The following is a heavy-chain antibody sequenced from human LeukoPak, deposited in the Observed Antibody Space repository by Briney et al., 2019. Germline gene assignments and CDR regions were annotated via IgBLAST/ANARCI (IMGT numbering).Heavy chain of an antibody. CDR3: VRSMGSSSAWAFDY. CDR2: IYYTGGT. CDR1: AGSISVYY. J-gene: IGHJ4*02. V-gene: IGHV4-59*01. D-gene: IGHD6-19*01. Sequence: SEILSLTCTVSAGSISVYYSSWVRQLPGKGPEWIGYIYYTGGTNYNPSLKSRVTMSVDTSKNQFSLNLRSVTAADTAAYYCVRSMGSSSAWAFDYWGQGILVTVSS.